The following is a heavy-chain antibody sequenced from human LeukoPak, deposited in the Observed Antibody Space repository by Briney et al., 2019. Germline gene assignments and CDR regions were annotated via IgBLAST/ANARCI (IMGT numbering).Heavy chain of an antibody. Sequence: PSETLSLTCTVSGGSISSSSYYWSWIRRPPGKGLEWIGYIYYSGSTYYNPSLKSRVTISVDTSKNQFSLKLSSVTAADTAVYYCARVPIAAAEYYFDYWGQGTLVTVSS. CDR2: IYYSGST. CDR1: GGSISSSSYY. J-gene: IGHJ4*02. D-gene: IGHD6-13*01. V-gene: IGHV4-30-4*01. CDR3: ARVPIAAAEYYFDY.